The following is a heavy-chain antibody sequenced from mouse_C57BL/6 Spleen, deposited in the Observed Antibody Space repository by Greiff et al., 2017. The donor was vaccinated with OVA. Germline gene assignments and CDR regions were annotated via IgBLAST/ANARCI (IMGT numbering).Heavy chain of an antibody. D-gene: IGHD2-4*01. J-gene: IGHJ2*01. Sequence: VQLQQPGAELVKPGASVKMSCKASGYTFTSYWITWVKQRPGQGLEWIGDIYPGSGSTNYNEKFKSKATLTVDTSSSTAYMQLSSLTSEDSAVYYCARGNYDYDGRSFFDYWGQGTTLTVPS. V-gene: IGHV1-55*01. CDR3: ARGNYDYDGRSFFDY. CDR2: IYPGSGST. CDR1: GYTFTSYW.